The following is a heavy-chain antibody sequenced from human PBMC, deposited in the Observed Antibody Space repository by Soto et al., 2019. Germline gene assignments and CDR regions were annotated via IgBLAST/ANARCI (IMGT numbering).Heavy chain of an antibody. D-gene: IGHD3-10*01. CDR3: ARGNYYGSGSYFPYYYYSGMDV. CDR1: GGAISSYH. CDR2: INHSGST. Sequence: NPSGSVSLTCAVCGGAISSYHWTWILQPPKKGLEWFGEINHSGSTNYSPSLKSRVTISVDTSKNQFSLKLSSVTAVDTAVYLCARGNYYGSGSYFPYYYYSGMDVWGQGTTVTVSS. V-gene: IGHV4-34*01. J-gene: IGHJ6*02.